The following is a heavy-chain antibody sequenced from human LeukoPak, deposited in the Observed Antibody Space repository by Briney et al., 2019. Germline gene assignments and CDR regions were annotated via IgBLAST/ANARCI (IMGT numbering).Heavy chain of an antibody. CDR3: ALARSEYHYGMDV. CDR2: TYYRSKWYY. V-gene: IGHV6-1*01. Sequence: SQTLSLTCAISGDSVSSISVAWNWIRQSPSRGLEWLGRTYYRSKWYYEYAVSVEGRININPDPSKNQFSLQLNSVTPEDTAVYHCALARSEYHYGMDVWGQGTTVTVSS. J-gene: IGHJ6*02. CDR1: GDSVSSISVA.